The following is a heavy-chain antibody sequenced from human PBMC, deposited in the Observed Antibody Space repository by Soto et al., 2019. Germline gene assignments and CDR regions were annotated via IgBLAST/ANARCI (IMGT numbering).Heavy chain of an antibody. V-gene: IGHV4-30-2*01. J-gene: IGHJ5*02. CDR1: GGSISSGGYY. D-gene: IGHD2-15*01. CDR3: ARGQVVAAQP. Sequence: QLQLQESGSGRVKPSQTLSLTCAVSGGSISSGGYYWSWIRQPPGKGLEWIGYSYHSGSTYYNPSLKRRVTISVDRSKNQFSLKLSSVTAADTAVYYCARGQVVAAQPWGQGTLVTVSS. CDR2: SYHSGST.